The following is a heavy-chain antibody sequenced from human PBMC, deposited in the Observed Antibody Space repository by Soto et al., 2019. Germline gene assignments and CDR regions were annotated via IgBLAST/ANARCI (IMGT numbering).Heavy chain of an antibody. CDR2: ISSSGSYI. CDR1: GFTFSSYS. D-gene: IGHD2-15*01. V-gene: IGHV3-21*01. Sequence: PGGSLRLSCAASGFTFSSYSMNWVRQAPGKGLEWVSSISSSGSYIYYSDSVKGRFTISRDNAKNSLYLQMNSLRVEDTAVYYCAIXLRYCSGGSCYCDYWGQGTLVTVSS. CDR3: AIXLRYCSGGSCYCDY. J-gene: IGHJ4*02.